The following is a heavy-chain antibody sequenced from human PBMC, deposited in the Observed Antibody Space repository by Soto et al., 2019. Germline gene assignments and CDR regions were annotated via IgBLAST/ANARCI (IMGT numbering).Heavy chain of an antibody. CDR1: GGSISSGGYS. Sequence: SETLSLTCAVSGGSISSGGYSWSWIRQPPGKGLEWIGYIYYSGSTNYNPSLKSRVTISVDTSKNQFSLKLSSVTAADTAVYYCARLGYDFWSGYPSLYYFDYWGQGTLVTVSS. CDR2: IYYSGST. CDR3: ARLGYDFWSGYPSLYYFDY. V-gene: IGHV4-61*08. D-gene: IGHD3-3*01. J-gene: IGHJ4*02.